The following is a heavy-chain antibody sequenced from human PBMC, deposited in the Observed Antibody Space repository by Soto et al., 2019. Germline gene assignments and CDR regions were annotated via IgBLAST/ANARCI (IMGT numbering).Heavy chain of an antibody. D-gene: IGHD2-15*01. J-gene: IGHJ4*02. CDR2: INAGNGNT. Sequence: ASVKVSCKASGYTFTSYAMHWVRQAPGQRLEWMGWINAGNGNTKYSQKFQGRVTITRDTSASTAYMELSSLRSDDTAVYYCARNRDCSGGSCYSFDYWGQGTLVTVSS. CDR3: ARNRDCSGGSCYSFDY. V-gene: IGHV1-3*01. CDR1: GYTFTSYA.